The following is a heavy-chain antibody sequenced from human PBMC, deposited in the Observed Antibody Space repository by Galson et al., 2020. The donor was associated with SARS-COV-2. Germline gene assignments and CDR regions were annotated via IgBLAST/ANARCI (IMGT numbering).Heavy chain of an antibody. D-gene: IGHD3-22*01. CDR1: GYTFTSYG. CDR2: ISAYNGNT. V-gene: IGHV1-18*04. J-gene: IGHJ6*02. CDR3: AGNTYYYDSSGYSYYYYYGMDV. Sequence: ASVKVSCKASGYTFTSYGISWVRQAPGQGLEWMGWISAYNGNTNYAQKLQGRVTMTTDTSTSTAYMELRSLRSDDTAVYYCAGNTYYYDSSGYSYYYYYGMDVWGQGTTVTVSS.